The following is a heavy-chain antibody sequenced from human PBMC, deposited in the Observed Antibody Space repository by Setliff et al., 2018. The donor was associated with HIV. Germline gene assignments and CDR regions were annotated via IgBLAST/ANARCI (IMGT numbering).Heavy chain of an antibody. V-gene: IGHV4-59*01. CDR3: ATCRRSWLFFDY. D-gene: IGHD6-13*01. J-gene: IGHJ4*02. CDR1: GGSISNFY. Sequence: PSETLSLTCTVSGGSISNFYWSWIRQPPGKGLEWIGYIYYSGNANYNPSLMSRATISVDMSNNQFSLKLTSVNAADTAVYYCATCRRSWLFFDYWGQGALVTVSS. CDR2: IYYSGNA.